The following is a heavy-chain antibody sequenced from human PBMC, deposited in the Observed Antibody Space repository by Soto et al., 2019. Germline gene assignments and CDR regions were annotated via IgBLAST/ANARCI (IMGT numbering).Heavy chain of an antibody. CDR1: GFTFTSSA. D-gene: IGHD2-8*01. Sequence: ASVKVSCKASGFTFTSSAVQWVRQARGQRLEWKGWIGVGSGNRHYAQKFQERVTITRDMSTNTAYMELSSLRSEDTAVYYCAALGVNFDHWGQGTLVTVSS. V-gene: IGHV1-58*01. CDR3: AALGVNFDH. J-gene: IGHJ4*02. CDR2: IGVGSGNR.